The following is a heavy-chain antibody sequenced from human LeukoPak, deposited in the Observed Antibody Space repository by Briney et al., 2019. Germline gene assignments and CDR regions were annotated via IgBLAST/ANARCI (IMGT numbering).Heavy chain of an antibody. Sequence: SETLSLTCAVYGVSISGYYWSWIRQPPGKGLEWIGVINNSGSNNYNPSLKSRVTLSVDTTKNQFSLKLRSVTAADTAVFYCASCGDGEGRYCDYWGQGTLVTVSS. CDR1: GVSISGYY. V-gene: IGHV4-34*01. CDR3: ASCGDGEGRYCDY. J-gene: IGHJ4*02. CDR2: INNSGSN. D-gene: IGHD4-17*01.